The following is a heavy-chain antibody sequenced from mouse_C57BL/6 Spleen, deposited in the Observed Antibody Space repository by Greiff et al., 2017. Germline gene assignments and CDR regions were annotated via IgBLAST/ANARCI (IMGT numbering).Heavy chain of an antibody. D-gene: IGHD1-1*01. CDR2: IYPGDGDT. J-gene: IGHJ3*01. Sequence: VQLQQSGPELVKPGASVKISCKASGYAFSSSWMNWVKQRPGKGLEWIGRIYPGDGDTNYNGKFKGKATLTADKSSSTAYMQLSSLTSEDSAVYFCARYDYGSRGGFAYWGQGTLVTVSA. CDR3: ARYDYGSRGGFAY. CDR1: GYAFSSSW. V-gene: IGHV1-82*01.